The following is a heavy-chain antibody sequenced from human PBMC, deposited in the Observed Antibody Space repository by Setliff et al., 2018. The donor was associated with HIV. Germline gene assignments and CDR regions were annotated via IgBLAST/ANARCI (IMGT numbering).Heavy chain of an antibody. Sequence: TLSLTCTVSGGSISSSSYYWGWIRQPPGKGLEWIGSIYYSGSTYYNPSLKSRVTISVDTSKNQFSLKLSPVTAADTAVYYCARDLYSSGWYGLYYYGMDVWGQGTTVTVSS. J-gene: IGHJ6*02. CDR3: ARDLYSSGWYGLYYYGMDV. D-gene: IGHD6-19*01. CDR2: IYYSGST. CDR1: GGSISSSSYY. V-gene: IGHV4-39*07.